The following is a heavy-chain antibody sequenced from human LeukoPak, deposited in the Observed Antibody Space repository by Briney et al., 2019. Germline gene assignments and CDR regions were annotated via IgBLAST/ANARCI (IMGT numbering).Heavy chain of an antibody. Sequence: GGSLRLSCAASGFTFSSYSMNWVRQAPGKGLEWVSSISSSSSYIYYADSVKGRFTISRDNAKNSLYLQMNSLRAEDTAVYYCARDRWWYGRRYYYYGMDVWGQGTTVTVSS. D-gene: IGHD2-15*01. CDR3: ARDRWWYGRRYYYYGMDV. V-gene: IGHV3-21*01. CDR2: ISSSSSYI. CDR1: GFTFSSYS. J-gene: IGHJ6*02.